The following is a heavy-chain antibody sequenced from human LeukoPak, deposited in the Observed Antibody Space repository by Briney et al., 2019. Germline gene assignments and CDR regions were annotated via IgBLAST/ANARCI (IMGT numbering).Heavy chain of an antibody. CDR3: AKVGFGWYQIDY. CDR2: IRYDGTSQ. J-gene: IGHJ4*02. Sequence: QPVGSLRLSCATSGFTLSIYGMHWVRQAPGKGLEWVAFIRYDGTSQYYTDSVKGRFTISRDNSMNTMYLQMNSLRVEDTAVYYYAKVGFGWYQIDYWGQGTLVTVSS. D-gene: IGHD6-19*01. CDR1: GFTLSIYG. V-gene: IGHV3-30*02.